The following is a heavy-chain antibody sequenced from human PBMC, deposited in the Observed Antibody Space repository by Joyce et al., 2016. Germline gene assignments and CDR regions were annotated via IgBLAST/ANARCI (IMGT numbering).Heavy chain of an antibody. V-gene: IGHV3-30*18. CDR1: GFTFRNYG. CDR2: ISYQGRDK. CDR3: SKWGGNDGFDI. J-gene: IGHJ3*02. D-gene: IGHD3-10*01. Sequence: VQLVESGGGVVQPGKSLTLSCEASGFTFRNYGMHWVRQAPGKGLEWLAFISYQGRDKTYADSVKGRLTISRDNSKNTLYLQMNSLSADDTAVYYCSKWGGNDGFDIWGLGTMVTVSS.